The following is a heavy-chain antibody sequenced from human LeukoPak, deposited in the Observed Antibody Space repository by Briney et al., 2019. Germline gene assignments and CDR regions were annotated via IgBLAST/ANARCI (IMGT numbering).Heavy chain of an antibody. CDR2: IYTSGST. Sequence: SQTLSLTCTVSGGSISSGSYYWSWIRQPAGKGLEWIGRIYTSGSTTYNSSLKSRVTISGDTSKNQFSLKLGSVTAADTAVYYCARRISGWFDPWGQGTLVTVSS. V-gene: IGHV4-61*02. J-gene: IGHJ5*02. D-gene: IGHD3-10*01. CDR3: ARRISGWFDP. CDR1: GGSISSGSYY.